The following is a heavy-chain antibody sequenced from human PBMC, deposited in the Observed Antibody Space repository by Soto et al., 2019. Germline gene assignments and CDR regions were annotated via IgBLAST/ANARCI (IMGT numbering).Heavy chain of an antibody. D-gene: IGHD3-10*01. J-gene: IGHJ6*02. CDR3: AKGHKGNYYGMDV. CDR2: ISYDGSNK. Sequence: QVQLVESGGGVVQPGRSLRLSCAASGFTFSSYGMHWVRQAPGKGLEWVAVISYDGSNKYYADSVNGRFTISRDNSKNTLYLQMNSLRAEDTAVYYCAKGHKGNYYGMDVWGQGTTVTVSS. CDR1: GFTFSSYG. V-gene: IGHV3-30*18.